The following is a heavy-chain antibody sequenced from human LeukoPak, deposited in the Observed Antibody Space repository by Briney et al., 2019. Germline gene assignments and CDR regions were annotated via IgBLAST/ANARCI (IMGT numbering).Heavy chain of an antibody. Sequence: SETLSLTCTVSGGSISSYCWSWIRQPAGKGLEWIGRIYTSGSTNYNPSLKSRVTMSVDTSKNQFSLKLSSVTVADTAVYYCASGNKEGAFDIWGQGTMVAVSS. V-gene: IGHV4-4*07. CDR1: GGSISSYC. CDR3: ASGNKEGAFDI. J-gene: IGHJ3*02. CDR2: IYTSGST.